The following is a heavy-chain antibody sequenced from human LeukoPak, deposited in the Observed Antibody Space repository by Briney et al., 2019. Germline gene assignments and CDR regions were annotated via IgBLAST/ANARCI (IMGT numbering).Heavy chain of an antibody. D-gene: IGHD2-21*02. CDR1: GFSFSSYA. Sequence: GGSLRLSCAASGFSFSSYAMSWVRQAPGKGLEWVSAISGSGGSTYYADSVKGRFTISRDNSKNTLYLQMNSLRAEDTAVYYCAKVKSVTRYYFDYWGQGTPVTVSS. CDR3: AKVKSVTRYYFDY. J-gene: IGHJ4*02. CDR2: ISGSGGST. V-gene: IGHV3-23*01.